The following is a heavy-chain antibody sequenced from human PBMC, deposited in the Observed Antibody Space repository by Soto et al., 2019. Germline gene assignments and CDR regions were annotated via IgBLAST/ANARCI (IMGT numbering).Heavy chain of an antibody. CDR1: GFTFSSYS. V-gene: IGHV3-48*02. CDR3: ARINYDFWSGYGMDV. D-gene: IGHD3-3*01. CDR2: ISSSSSTI. J-gene: IGHJ6*02. Sequence: GGSLRLSCAASGFTFSSYSMNWVRQAPGKGLEWVSYISSSSSTIYYADSVKGRFTISSDNAKNSLYLQMNSLRDEDTAVYYCARINYDFWSGYGMDVWGQGTTVTVSS.